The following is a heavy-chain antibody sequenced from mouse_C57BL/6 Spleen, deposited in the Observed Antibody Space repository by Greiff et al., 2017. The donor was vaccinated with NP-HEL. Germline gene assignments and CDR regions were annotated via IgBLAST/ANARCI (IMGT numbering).Heavy chain of an antibody. CDR3: VRHGLYYGSSRYWYFDV. D-gene: IGHD1-1*01. V-gene: IGHV10-1*01. CDR1: GFSFNTYA. Sequence: EVKLMESGGGLVQPKGSLKLSCAASGFSFNTYAMNWVRQAPGKGLEWVARIRSKSNNYATYYADSVKDRFTISRDDSESMLYLQMNNLKTEDTAMYYCVRHGLYYGSSRYWYFDVWGTGTTVTVSS. CDR2: IRSKSNNYAT. J-gene: IGHJ1*03.